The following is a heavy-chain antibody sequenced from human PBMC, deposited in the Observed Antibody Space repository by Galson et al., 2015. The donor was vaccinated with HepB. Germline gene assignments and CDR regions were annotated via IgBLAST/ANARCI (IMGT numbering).Heavy chain of an antibody. D-gene: IGHD6-19*01. CDR3: ARAVAGFDY. Sequence: SLRLSCAASGFTFSSYGMHWVRQAPGKGLEWVAVVWYDGSKKYYADSVKGRFTISRDNSKNTLYLQMNSLRAEDTAVYYCARAVAGFDYWGQGTLVTVSS. CDR1: GFTFSSYG. CDR2: VWYDGSKK. V-gene: IGHV3-33*08. J-gene: IGHJ4*02.